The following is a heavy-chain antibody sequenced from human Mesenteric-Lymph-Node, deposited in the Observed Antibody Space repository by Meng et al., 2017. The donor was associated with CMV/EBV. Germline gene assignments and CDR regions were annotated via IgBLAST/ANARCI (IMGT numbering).Heavy chain of an antibody. Sequence: SETLSLTCTVSGGSVSSGSHYWSWIRQPPGKGLEWIGYIYYSGSTNYNPSLKSRVTISSDTSKNQFSLKLNSVSAADTAVYYCAKPPLVPVANWDSGGQGKRGTVSS. D-gene: IGHD1-14*01. J-gene: IGHJ4*02. CDR3: AKPPLVPVANWDS. CDR2: IYYSGST. CDR1: GGSVSSGSHY. V-gene: IGHV4-61*01.